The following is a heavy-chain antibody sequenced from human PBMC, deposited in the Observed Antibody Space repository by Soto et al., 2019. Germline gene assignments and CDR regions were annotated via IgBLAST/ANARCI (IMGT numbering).Heavy chain of an antibody. CDR1: GGSISSNY. CDR3: ARDSGYAFDY. D-gene: IGHD5-18*01. V-gene: IGHV4-59*01. Sequence: QVQLQESGPGLVKPSETLSLTCTVSGGSISSNYWSWIRQPPGKGPEWIGDIYNTGSTNYNPSIKSRVTMAVNTAKNQISLKLGSVTAADTASYYCARDSGYAFDYWGQGTLVTVSS. J-gene: IGHJ4*02. CDR2: IYNTGST.